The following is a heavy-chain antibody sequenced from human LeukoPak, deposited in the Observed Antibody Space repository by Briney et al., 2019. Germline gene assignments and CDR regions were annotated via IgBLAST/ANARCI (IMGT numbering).Heavy chain of an antibody. V-gene: IGHV3-48*01. J-gene: IGHJ4*02. D-gene: IGHD1-26*01. CDR2: ISGSSGTI. CDR3: ARACRQGSYSFDY. CDR1: VFTFSSYS. Sequence: PGGSLRLSCAASVFTFSSYSMNWVRQAPGKGLEWVSYISGSSGTIYFADSVKGRFTISRDNAKNSLCLQMNNLRAEDTAVYYCARACRQGSYSFDYWGQGTLVTVSS.